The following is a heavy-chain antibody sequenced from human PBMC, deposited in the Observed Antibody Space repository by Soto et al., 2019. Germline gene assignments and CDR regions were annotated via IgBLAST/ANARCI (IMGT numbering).Heavy chain of an antibody. CDR2: VYYRGRG. CDR3: VSQRTSVLTQAYFDY. CDR1: GGSVSNSNYY. Sequence: SETLSLTCTVSGGSVSNSNYYWGWIRQSPGKGLEWIGSVYYRGRGYSKSSVKSRVTISVDTSKNQFSLNLNSVTASDTAVYYCVSQRTSVLTQAYFDYWGPGALVTVSS. J-gene: IGHJ4*02. D-gene: IGHD2-8*01. V-gene: IGHV4-39*01.